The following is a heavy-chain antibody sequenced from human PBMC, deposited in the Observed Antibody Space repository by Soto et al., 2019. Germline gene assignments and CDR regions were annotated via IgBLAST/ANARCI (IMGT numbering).Heavy chain of an antibody. CDR3: ARGSYYYDSSGYHHY. D-gene: IGHD3-22*01. Sequence: SETLSLTCTVSGGSISSYYWSWIRQPPGKGLEWIGYIYYSGSTNYKPSLKSRVTISVDTSKNQFSLKLSSVTAADTAVYYCARGSYYYDSSGYHHYWGQGTLVTVSS. CDR1: GGSISSYY. J-gene: IGHJ4*02. CDR2: IYYSGST. V-gene: IGHV4-59*08.